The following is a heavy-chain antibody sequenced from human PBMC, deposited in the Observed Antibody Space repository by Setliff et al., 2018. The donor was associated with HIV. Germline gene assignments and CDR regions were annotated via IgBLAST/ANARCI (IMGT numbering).Heavy chain of an antibody. CDR3: ARLDSSIFGTIKPLHHFDY. Sequence: SETLSLTCSVSGGSISGHFCSWIRQSPGKGLEWIGYIYGNGNTKYNRFLNSRVTMSVDTSKNQFSLDLNPVTAADTAMYYCARLDSSIFGTIKPLHHFDYWGQGLMVTVSS. CDR2: IYGNGNT. V-gene: IGHV4-4*09. CDR1: GGSISGHF. D-gene: IGHD3-3*01. J-gene: IGHJ4*01.